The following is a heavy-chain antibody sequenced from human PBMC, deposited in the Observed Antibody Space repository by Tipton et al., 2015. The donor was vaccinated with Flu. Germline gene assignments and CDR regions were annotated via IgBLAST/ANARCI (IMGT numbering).Heavy chain of an antibody. V-gene: IGHV4-39*07. Sequence: LSCTVSGGSISSSSYYWGWIRQPPGKGLEWIGSIYYSGSTYYNPSLKSRVTISVDTSKNQFSLRLSSVTAADTAVYYCARAGSGWCLFINWGQGTLVTVSS. D-gene: IGHD6-19*01. CDR3: ARAGSGWCLFIN. CDR1: GGSISSSSYY. J-gene: IGHJ4*02. CDR2: IYYSGST.